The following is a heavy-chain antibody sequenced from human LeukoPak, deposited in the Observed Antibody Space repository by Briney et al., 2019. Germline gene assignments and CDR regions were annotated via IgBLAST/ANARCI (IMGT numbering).Heavy chain of an antibody. V-gene: IGHV3-48*01. D-gene: IGHD2-15*01. Sequence: GGSLRLSCAASGFTFSSYSMNWVRQAPGKGLEWVSYMSSSSSTIYYADSVKSRFTISRDNAKNSLYLQMNSLRAEDTAVYYCARDPRGYSSGDSCLPGYGMDVWGQGTTVTVSS. CDR3: ARDPRGYSSGDSCLPGYGMDV. CDR2: MSSSSSTI. CDR1: GFTFSSYS. J-gene: IGHJ6*02.